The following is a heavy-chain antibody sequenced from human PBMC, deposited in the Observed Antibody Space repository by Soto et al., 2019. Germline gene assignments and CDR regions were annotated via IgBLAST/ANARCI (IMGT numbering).Heavy chain of an antibody. Sequence: SETLSLTCTVSGDSINSFDKYWSWIRQHPGKGLEWIGYIYYSGNTYYNPSLKSRVLISIDTSKNQFSLKLSSVTAADTALYYCATTVASDLFGKWFDPWGQGTLVTVSS. CDR2: IYYSGNT. CDR1: GDSINSFDKY. V-gene: IGHV4-31*03. D-gene: IGHD1-1*01. CDR3: ATTVASDLFGKWFDP. J-gene: IGHJ5*02.